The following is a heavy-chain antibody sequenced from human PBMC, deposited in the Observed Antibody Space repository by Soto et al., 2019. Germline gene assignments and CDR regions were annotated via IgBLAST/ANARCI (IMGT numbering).Heavy chain of an antibody. CDR2: IYNNGGT. Sequence: PSETLSLTCTVSGDSISSSYWMWIRQPPGKGLEWIGYIYNNGGTNYNPSLKNRVTVSMDTAKNQFSLRLTSMTAADTAVYYCARDHFYYYDSSGYRTYAFDMWGQGTKVTVSS. D-gene: IGHD3-22*01. CDR3: ARDHFYYYDSSGYRTYAFDM. V-gene: IGHV4-59*01. J-gene: IGHJ3*02. CDR1: GDSISSSY.